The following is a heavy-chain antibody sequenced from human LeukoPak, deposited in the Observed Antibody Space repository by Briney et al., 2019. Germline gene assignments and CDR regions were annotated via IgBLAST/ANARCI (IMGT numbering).Heavy chain of an antibody. CDR3: AGTKGGSSHEYFQH. D-gene: IGHD6-13*01. CDR2: IYTSGST. Sequence: PSQTLTLTCTVSGGSISSGSYYWSWIRQPAGKGLEWIGRIYTSGSTNYNPSLKSRVTISVDTSKNQFSLRLTSVTAADTAVYFCAGTKGGSSHEYFQHWGQGTLVTVSS. J-gene: IGHJ1*01. CDR1: GGSISSGSYY. V-gene: IGHV4-61*02.